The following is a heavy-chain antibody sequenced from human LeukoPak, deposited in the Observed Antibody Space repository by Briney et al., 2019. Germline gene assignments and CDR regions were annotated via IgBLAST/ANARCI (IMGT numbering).Heavy chain of an antibody. CDR3: ARSDGYNTRFDY. CDR2: ISGSGGST. D-gene: IGHD5-24*01. CDR1: GFTFSSYA. V-gene: IGHV3-23*01. J-gene: IGHJ4*02. Sequence: PGGSLRLSCAASGFTFSSYAMSWVRQAPGKGLEWVSAISGSGGSTYYADSVKGRFTISRDNSKNTLYLQMNSLRAEDTAVYYCARSDGYNTRFDYWGQGTLVTVSS.